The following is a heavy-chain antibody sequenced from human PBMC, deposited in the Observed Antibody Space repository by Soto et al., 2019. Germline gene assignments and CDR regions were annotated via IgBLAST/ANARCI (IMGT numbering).Heavy chain of an antibody. CDR3: ARGVSAGVDY. CDR1: GYGFTSLD. CDR2: MQPSTGRT. J-gene: IGHJ4*02. V-gene: IGHV1-8*01. Sequence: ASVKVSCKASGYGFTSLDINWVRQTAGQGLEWMGWMQPSTGRTGYAQKFQGRVTMTRDTSINTAYMELTTLTSDDTAFYYCARGVSAGVDYWGQGTLVTVSS. D-gene: IGHD1-26*01.